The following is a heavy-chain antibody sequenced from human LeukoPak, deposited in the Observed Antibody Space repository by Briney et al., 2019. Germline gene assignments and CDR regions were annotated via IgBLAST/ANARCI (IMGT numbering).Heavy chain of an antibody. D-gene: IGHD7-27*01. CDR1: GFTFSSYW. CDR3: ARGLGPLDY. CDR2: IKKDGSEK. V-gene: IGHV3-7*01. Sequence: GGSLRLSCAASGFTFSSYWMSWVRQAPGKGLEWVANIKKDGSEKYYVDSAKGRFTISRDNAKNSLYLQMNSLRADDTAVYYCARGLGPLDYWGQGTLVTVSS. J-gene: IGHJ4*02.